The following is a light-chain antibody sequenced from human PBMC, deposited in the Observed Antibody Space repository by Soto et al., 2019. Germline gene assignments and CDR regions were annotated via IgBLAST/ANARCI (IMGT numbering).Light chain of an antibody. CDR3: LQYGSSPFT. CDR1: QSVSSSY. CDR2: GAS. V-gene: IGKV3-20*01. Sequence: EIVLTQSPGTLSLSPGERATLSCRASQSVSSSYLAWYQQKPGQAPRLLIYGASSRATGIPDRFSGSGSGTDFTLTISRLEPEDFAVYYCLQYGSSPFTFGPGTKVDSK. J-gene: IGKJ3*01.